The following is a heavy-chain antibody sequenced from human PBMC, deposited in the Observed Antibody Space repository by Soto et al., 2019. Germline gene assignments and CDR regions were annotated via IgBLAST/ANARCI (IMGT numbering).Heavy chain of an antibody. CDR1: DFPVSSNY. D-gene: IGHD3-9*01. CDR3: ARSFYNALTGFYSNYFDS. V-gene: IGHV3-53*01. Sequence: GGSLTLSCEASDFPVSSNYINWVRKAPGTGPEWISVVYSGGITNYAESVMGRFTVSIDTSKNTVSLQMNSLRVEYSSIYYCARSFYNALTGFYSNYFDSWGQGT. J-gene: IGHJ4*02. CDR2: VYSGGIT.